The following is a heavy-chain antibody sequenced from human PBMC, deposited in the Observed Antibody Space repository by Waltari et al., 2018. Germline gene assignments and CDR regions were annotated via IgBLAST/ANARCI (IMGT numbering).Heavy chain of an antibody. CDR1: ACTFSRYW. V-gene: IGHV3-7*01. D-gene: IGHD2-2*01. Sequence: EVQLVESGGGLVQPGGSLRRTCGASACTFSRYWMSWVRQTQGKGLEWVANINYDGSQKYYVDSVKGRFTISRDNAKNSVYLQMNSLRVEDTAVYYCAKSRGFEYWGQGTLITVSS. J-gene: IGHJ4*02. CDR2: INYDGSQK. CDR3: AKSRGFEY.